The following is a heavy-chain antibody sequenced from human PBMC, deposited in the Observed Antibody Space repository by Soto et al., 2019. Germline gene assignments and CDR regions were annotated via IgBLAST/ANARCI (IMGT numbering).Heavy chain of an antibody. J-gene: IGHJ3*02. CDR1: GGSISSGGYY. CDR2: IYYSGST. D-gene: IGHD3-10*01. Sequence: QVQLQESGPGLVKPSQTLSLTCTVSGGSISSGGYYWSWIRQHPGKGLEWIGYIYYSGSTYYNPSLKIRVPISVDTSKNQFSLKLSSVTAADTAVYYCARDQGFGELDAFDIWGQGTMVTVSS. V-gene: IGHV4-31*03. CDR3: ARDQGFGELDAFDI.